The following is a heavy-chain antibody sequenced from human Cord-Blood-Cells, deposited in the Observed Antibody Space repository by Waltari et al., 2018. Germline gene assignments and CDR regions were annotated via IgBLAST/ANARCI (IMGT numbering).Heavy chain of an antibody. J-gene: IGHJ4*02. CDR3: AITIIAAAGPYFDY. Sequence: QLQLQESGPGLVKPSETLSLTCTVSGGSISSSSYYWGWIRQPPGKGLEWIGSIYYSGSTYYNPSLKSRVTISVDTSTSQFSLKLSSVTAADTAVYYCAITIIAAAGPYFDYWGQGTLVTVSS. D-gene: IGHD6-13*01. CDR2: IYYSGST. CDR1: GGSISSSSYY. V-gene: IGHV4-39*01.